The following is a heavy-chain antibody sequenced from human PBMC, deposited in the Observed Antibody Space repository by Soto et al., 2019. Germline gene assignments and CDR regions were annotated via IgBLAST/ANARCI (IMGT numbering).Heavy chain of an antibody. CDR2: IYTSGST. CDR3: ARGRARGWNYFGWFDP. V-gene: IGHV4-4*07. CDR1: GGSISSYY. Sequence: SETLSLTCTVSGGSISSYYWSWIRQPAGKGLEWIGRIYTSGSTNYNPSLKSRVTMSVDTSKNQFSLKLSSVTAADTAVYYCARGRARGWNYFGWFDPWGQGTLVTGS. J-gene: IGHJ5*02. D-gene: IGHD1-7*01.